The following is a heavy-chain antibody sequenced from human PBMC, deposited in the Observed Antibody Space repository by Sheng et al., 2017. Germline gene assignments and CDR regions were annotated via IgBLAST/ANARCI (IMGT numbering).Heavy chain of an antibody. J-gene: IGHJ6*03. Sequence: QVQLVQSGAEVKKPGSSVKVSCKATGGTFSSYAISWVRQAPGQGLEWMGGIIPIFGTANYAQKFQGRVTITADESTSTAYMELSSLRSEDTAVYYCARGGSGSYFSNYYYYMDVWGQGTTVTVSS. D-gene: IGHD3-10*01. CDR3: ARGGSGSYFSNYYYYMDV. V-gene: IGHV1-69*13. CDR1: GGTFSSYA. CDR2: IIPIFGTA.